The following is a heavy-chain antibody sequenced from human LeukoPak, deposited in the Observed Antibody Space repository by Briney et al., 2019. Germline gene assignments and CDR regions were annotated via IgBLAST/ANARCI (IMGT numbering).Heavy chain of an antibody. CDR3: ARHLRSSYWIDP. CDR2: ISPKNGDT. D-gene: IGHD3-3*02. J-gene: IGHJ5*02. CDR1: GYIFTDYY. V-gene: IGHV1-2*02. Sequence: ASVKVSCKASGYIFTDYYIHWVRQAPGQGVEWMGWISPKNGDTGSAQSFQGRVTMTRDTSISTAYMELSSLRSDDTAVYYCARHLRSSYWIDPWGQGTLVTVSS.